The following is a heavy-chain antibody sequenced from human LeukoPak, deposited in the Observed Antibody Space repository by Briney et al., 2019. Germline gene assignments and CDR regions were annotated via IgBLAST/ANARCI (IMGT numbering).Heavy chain of an antibody. CDR3: ARGGWELLHRDGWEANY. J-gene: IGHJ4*02. CDR1: GFTFSSYA. D-gene: IGHD1-26*01. Sequence: GGSLRLSCAASGFTFSSYAMHWVRQAPGKGLEWVAVISYDGSNKYYADSVKGRFTISRDNSKNTLYLQMNSLRAEDTAVYYCARGGWELLHRDGWEANYWGQGTLVTVSS. CDR2: ISYDGSNK. V-gene: IGHV3-30-3*01.